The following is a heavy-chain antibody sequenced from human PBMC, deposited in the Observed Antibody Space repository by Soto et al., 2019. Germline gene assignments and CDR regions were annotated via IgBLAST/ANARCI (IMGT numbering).Heavy chain of an antibody. CDR3: GRDGMGTVTTGNYYYSYGMDV. D-gene: IGHD4-4*01. CDR2: IYYSGST. CDR1: GDSISPYY. V-gene: IGHV4-59*01. Sequence: PSETLSLTCTVSGDSISPYYWSWIRQPPGKGLEWIGYIYYSGSTNYNPSLKSRVTISVDTSKNQFSLKLSSVTAADTAVYYCGRDGMGTVTTGNYYYSYGMDVWGQGTTVTVPS. J-gene: IGHJ6*02.